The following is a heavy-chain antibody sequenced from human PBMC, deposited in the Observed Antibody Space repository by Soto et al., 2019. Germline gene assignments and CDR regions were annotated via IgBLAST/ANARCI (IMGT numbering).Heavy chain of an antibody. CDR2: ISAYNGNT. J-gene: IGHJ4*02. V-gene: IGHV1-18*01. CDR3: ARESSSSCHDY. CDR1: GYTFTSYG. D-gene: IGHD6-13*01. Sequence: QVQLVQSGAEVKKPGASVKVSCKASGYTFTSYGISWVRQAPGQGLEWMGWISAYNGNTNYAQKLQGRVTMTTDTSTSTAHMELRGLRSDDTAVYSCARESSSSCHDYWGQATLVTVAS.